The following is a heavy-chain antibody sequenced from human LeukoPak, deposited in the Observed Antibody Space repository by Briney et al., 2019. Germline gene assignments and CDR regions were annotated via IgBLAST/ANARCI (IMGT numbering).Heavy chain of an antibody. CDR1: GGSISSGDYY. D-gene: IGHD3-16*01. Sequence: SETLSLTCTVSGGSISSGDYYWSWIRQPPRKGLEWIGYIYYSGSTYYNPSLKSRVTISVDTSKNQFSLKLSSVTAADTAVYYCATRMGGYDYSPYYFDYWGQGTLVTVSS. J-gene: IGHJ4*02. V-gene: IGHV4-30-4*08. CDR2: IYYSGST. CDR3: ATRMGGYDYSPYYFDY.